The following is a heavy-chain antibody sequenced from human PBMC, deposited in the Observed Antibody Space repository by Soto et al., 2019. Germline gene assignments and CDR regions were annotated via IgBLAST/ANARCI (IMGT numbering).Heavy chain of an antibody. CDR1: GYTFTSYY. V-gene: IGHV1-46*03. D-gene: IGHD3-22*01. CDR2: INPSGGST. CDR3: AREAGYYYDSSGYLVGGMDV. Sequence: QVQLVQSGAEVKKPGASVKVSCKASGYTFTSYYMHWVRQAPGQGLEWMGIINPSGGSTSYAQKFQGRVTMTRDTSTSTVYMELSSLRSEDTAVYYCAREAGYYYDSSGYLVGGMDVWGQGTTVTVSS. J-gene: IGHJ6*02.